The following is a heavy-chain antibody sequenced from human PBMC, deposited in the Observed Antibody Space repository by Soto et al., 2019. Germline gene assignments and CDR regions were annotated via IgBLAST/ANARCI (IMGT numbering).Heavy chain of an antibody. CDR1: GGSVSRGSFY. CDR2: MYYSGIT. D-gene: IGHD3-10*01. CDR3: ARVEGYYYQLRY. V-gene: IGHV4-61*01. J-gene: IGHJ4*02. Sequence: PSETLSLTCAVSGGSVSRGSFYWIWIRQPPGKGLEWIGYMYYSGITTYNPSLKSRVTISIDRSNNQFSLKLSSVTAADTAIYYCARVEGYYYQLRYWGQGTLVTVSS.